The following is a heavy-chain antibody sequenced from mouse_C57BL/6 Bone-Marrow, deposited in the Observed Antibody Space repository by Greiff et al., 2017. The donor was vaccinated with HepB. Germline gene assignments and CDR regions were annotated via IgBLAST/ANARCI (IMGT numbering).Heavy chain of an antibody. D-gene: IGHD1-1*01. J-gene: IGHJ1*03. CDR1: GYTFTSYW. CDR3: AREHYYGSSYWYFDV. Sequence: QVHVKQSGAELAKPGASVKLSCKASGYTFTSYWMHWVKQRPGQGLEWIGYITPSSGYPKYNQKFKDKATLTADKSSSTAYLQLSSLTYEDSSVYYCAREHYYGSSYWYFDVWGTGTTVTVSS. CDR2: ITPSSGYP. V-gene: IGHV1-7*01.